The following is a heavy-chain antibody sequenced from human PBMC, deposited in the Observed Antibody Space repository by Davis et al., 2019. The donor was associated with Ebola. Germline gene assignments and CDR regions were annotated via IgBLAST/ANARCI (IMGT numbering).Heavy chain of an antibody. J-gene: IGHJ3*02. V-gene: IGHV4-59*01. CDR3: ARGRSSPDAFDI. Sequence: MPSETLSPTCTVSGGSISSYYWSWIRQPPGKGLEWIGYIYYSGSTNYNPSLKSRVTISVDTSKNQFSLKLSSVTAADTAVYYCARGRSSPDAFDIWGQGTMVTVSS. CDR2: IYYSGST. CDR1: GGSISSYY.